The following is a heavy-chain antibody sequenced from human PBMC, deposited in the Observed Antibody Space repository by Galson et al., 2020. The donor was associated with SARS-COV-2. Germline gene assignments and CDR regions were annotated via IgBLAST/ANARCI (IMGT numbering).Heavy chain of an antibody. V-gene: IGHV3-66*01. Sequence: TVSTNYMTWVRQAPGKGLEWVSLIYSGGGTYYADSVKGKFTISRDNSKNTLYLQMNSLSAEDTAVYYCAGAHKDCTGDICNGDYWGQGTLVTVSS. CDR1: TVSTNY. J-gene: IGHJ4*02. D-gene: IGHD2-8*02. CDR3: AGAHKDCTGDICNGDY. CDR2: IYSGGGT.